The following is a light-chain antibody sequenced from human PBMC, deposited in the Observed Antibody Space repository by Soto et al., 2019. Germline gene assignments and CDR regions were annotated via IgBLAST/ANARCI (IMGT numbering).Light chain of an antibody. CDR2: EVT. Sequence: QSVLTQPASVSGSHGQSITISCAGTSGEVGRYNHVAWYQQHPGKVPKLIIYEVTKRPSGVSNRFSGSKSGNTASLNISGLQAEDEADYYCISYTGSSTSYVFGTGTKVTVL. V-gene: IGLV2-14*01. CDR3: ISYTGSSTSYV. CDR1: SGEVGRYNH. J-gene: IGLJ1*01.